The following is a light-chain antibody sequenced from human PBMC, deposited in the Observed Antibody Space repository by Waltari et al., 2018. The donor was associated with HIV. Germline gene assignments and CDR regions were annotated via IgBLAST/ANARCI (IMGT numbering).Light chain of an antibody. J-gene: IGLJ1*01. CDR3: AAWNDRLSGYV. CDR2: TNN. V-gene: IGLV1-47*01. CDR1: RSNIGRNY. Sequence: QSVMTQPPSASGTPGQRVTISCSGSRSNIGRNYVYWYQQRPGTCPKLISDTNNQRPAGVPDRFAGAKSGTAAARAIMGRRSEDEAEYYCAAWNDRLSGYVFGTGTKVTV.